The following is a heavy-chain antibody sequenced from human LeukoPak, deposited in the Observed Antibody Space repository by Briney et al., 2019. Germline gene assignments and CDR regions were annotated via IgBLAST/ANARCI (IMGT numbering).Heavy chain of an antibody. CDR3: AKQGEWQLVPRGYFDY. J-gene: IGHJ4*02. CDR1: RFTFSSYA. CDR2: ISGSGGST. V-gene: IGHV3-23*01. D-gene: IGHD6-6*01. Sequence: GGSLRLSCAASRFTFSSYAMSWVRQAPGKGVEWVSAISGSGGSTYYADSVKGRFTISRDNSKNTLYLQMNSLRAEDTAVYYCAKQGEWQLVPRGYFDYWGQGTLVTVSS.